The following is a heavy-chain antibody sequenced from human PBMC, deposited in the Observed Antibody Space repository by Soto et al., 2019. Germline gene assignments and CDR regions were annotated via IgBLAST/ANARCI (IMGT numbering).Heavy chain of an antibody. CDR1: GGTFSSYA. CDR2: IIPIFGTA. Sequence: GASVKVSCKASGGTFSSYAISWVRQAPGQGLDWMGGIIPIFGTANYAQKFQGRVTITADESTSTAYMELSSLRSEDTAVYYCARSGYCSGGSCYMSADYYYYYGMDVWGQGTTVTVSS. CDR3: ARSGYCSGGSCYMSADYYYYYGMDV. V-gene: IGHV1-69*13. D-gene: IGHD2-15*01. J-gene: IGHJ6*02.